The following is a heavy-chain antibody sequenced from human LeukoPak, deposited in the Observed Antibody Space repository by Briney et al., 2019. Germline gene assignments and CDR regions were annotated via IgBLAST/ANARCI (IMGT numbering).Heavy chain of an antibody. Sequence: ASVKVSCKASGYSFSSHDINWVRQATGQGLEWMGWMNPKSGNTDHAQKFQGRVTMSRNTSISVAYLELSSLRSEDTAVYFCVRASIGYYFDSWGQGTPVTVFS. D-gene: IGHD2/OR15-2a*01. CDR1: GYSFSSHD. J-gene: IGHJ4*02. CDR2: MNPKSGNT. CDR3: VRASIGYYFDS. V-gene: IGHV1-8*01.